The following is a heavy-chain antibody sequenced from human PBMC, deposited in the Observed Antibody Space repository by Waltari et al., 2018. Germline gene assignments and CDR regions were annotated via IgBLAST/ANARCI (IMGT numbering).Heavy chain of an antibody. Sequence: QVPLVQSGAEVKKPGASRKVSCPASGYTFPTFTITWVRQAPGQGLQWMGFIIPGSGNTQYSRDFQGRVTITRDTSASTAYMELTSLTSEDTAVYYCGREAREGHSPMAYLDYWGQGTLVTVSS. J-gene: IGHJ4*02. D-gene: IGHD3-10*01. CDR2: IIPGSGNT. CDR3: GREAREGHSPMAYLDY. CDR1: GYTFPTFT. V-gene: IGHV1-3*01.